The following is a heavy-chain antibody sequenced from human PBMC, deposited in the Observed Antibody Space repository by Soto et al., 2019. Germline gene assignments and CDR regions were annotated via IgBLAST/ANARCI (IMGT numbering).Heavy chain of an antibody. CDR3: ARDSVAGGDHFDF. Sequence: QVQLQESGPGLVKPSETLSLTCTVSGGSISTYYWNWIQQPPGKGLEWIGYIYYSGSASYNPSLKSRVTISLDTSKNQFSLKLSSVTAADTAVYYCARDSVAGGDHFDFWGQGTLVTVSS. CDR2: IYYSGSA. V-gene: IGHV4-59*01. CDR1: GGSISTYY. D-gene: IGHD6-19*01. J-gene: IGHJ4*02.